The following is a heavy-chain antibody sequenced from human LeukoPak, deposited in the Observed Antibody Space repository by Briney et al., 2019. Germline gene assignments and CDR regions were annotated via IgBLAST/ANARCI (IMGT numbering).Heavy chain of an antibody. D-gene: IGHD3-3*01. J-gene: IGHJ4*02. CDR3: AKDPRLFWMGGYFDY. V-gene: IGHV3-30*18. Sequence: GGSLRLSCAASGFTFSSYGMHWVRQARGKGLEWVAVISYDGSNKYYADSVKGRFTISRDNSKNTLYLQMNSLRAEDTAVYYCAKDPRLFWMGGYFDYWGQGTLVTVSS. CDR2: ISYDGSNK. CDR1: GFTFSSYG.